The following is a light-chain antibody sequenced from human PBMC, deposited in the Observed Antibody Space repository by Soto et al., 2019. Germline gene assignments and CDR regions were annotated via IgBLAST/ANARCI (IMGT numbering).Light chain of an antibody. CDR3: SSYTSSSTPVV. CDR1: SSDVGGYNY. J-gene: IGLJ2*01. V-gene: IGLV2-14*01. Sequence: QSALTQPASVSGSPGQSITISCTGTSSDVGGYNYVSWYQQHPGKAPKLMIYDVSNRPSGVSNRFSGSKSGNTASLTISGLQADDEAGYYCSSYTSSSTPVVFGGGTKLTVL. CDR2: DVS.